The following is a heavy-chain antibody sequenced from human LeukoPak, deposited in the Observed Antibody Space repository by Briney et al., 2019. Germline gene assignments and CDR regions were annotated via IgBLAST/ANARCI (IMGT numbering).Heavy chain of an antibody. Sequence: SETLSLTCIVSGGSINSYWSWIRQPAGKGLEWIGRISGSGTVTYNPALQSRLTISIDTSKNQFSLKLMSVTAADTAVYYCARDSGTTGEVKFDPWGQGILVTVSS. CDR2: ISGSGTV. CDR3: ARDSGTTGEVKFDP. J-gene: IGHJ5*02. D-gene: IGHD3-10*01. CDR1: GGSINSY. V-gene: IGHV4-4*07.